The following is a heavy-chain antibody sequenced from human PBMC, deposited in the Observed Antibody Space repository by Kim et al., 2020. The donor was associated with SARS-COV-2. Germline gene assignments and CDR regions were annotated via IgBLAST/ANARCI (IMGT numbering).Heavy chain of an antibody. D-gene: IGHD6-13*01. Sequence: LKSRVTISMDTYRNQFSLRVSSVTAADTAVYYCARRGANWDGYSCRWFDPWGQGTLVTVSS. V-gene: IGHV4-39*01. J-gene: IGHJ5*02. CDR3: ARRGANWDGYSCRWFDP.